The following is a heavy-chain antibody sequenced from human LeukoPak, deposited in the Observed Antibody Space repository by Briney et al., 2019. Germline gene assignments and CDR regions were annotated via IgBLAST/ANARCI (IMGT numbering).Heavy chain of an antibody. J-gene: IGHJ4*02. CDR3: ARDQSLPWFGELYGD. V-gene: IGHV1-2*02. Sequence: PGGSLRLSCAASGFTFSSYGMHWVRQAPGQGLEWMGWINPNSGGTNYAQKFQGRVTMTRDTSISTAYMELSRLRSDDTAVYYCARDQSLPWFGELYGDWGQGTLVTVSS. CDR2: INPNSGGT. CDR1: GFTFSSYG. D-gene: IGHD3-10*01.